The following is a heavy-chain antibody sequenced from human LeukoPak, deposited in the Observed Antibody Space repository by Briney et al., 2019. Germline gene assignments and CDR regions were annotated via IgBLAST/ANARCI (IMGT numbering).Heavy chain of an antibody. J-gene: IGHJ3*02. Sequence: GASVKVSCKASGYTFTSYAMHWVRQAPGQRLEWMGWINAGNGNTKYSQKFQGRVTITRDTSASTAYMELSSLRSEDTAVYYCARGSEQWLVRGAFDIWGQGTMVTVSS. CDR2: INAGNGNT. V-gene: IGHV1-3*01. CDR1: GYTFTSYA. D-gene: IGHD6-19*01. CDR3: ARGSEQWLVRGAFDI.